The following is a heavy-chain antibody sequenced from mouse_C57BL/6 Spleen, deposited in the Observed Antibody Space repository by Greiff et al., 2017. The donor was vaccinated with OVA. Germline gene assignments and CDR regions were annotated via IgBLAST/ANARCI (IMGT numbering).Heavy chain of an antibody. Sequence: QVQLQQSGAELARPGASVKLSCKASGYTFTSYGISWVKQRTGQGLEWIGEIYPRSGNTYYNEKFKGKATLTADTSSSTAYMELRSLTSEDSAVYFCAREETTVVARYYFDYWGQGTTLTVSS. V-gene: IGHV1-81*01. J-gene: IGHJ2*01. D-gene: IGHD1-1*01. CDR2: IYPRSGNT. CDR1: GYTFTSYG. CDR3: AREETTVVARYYFDY.